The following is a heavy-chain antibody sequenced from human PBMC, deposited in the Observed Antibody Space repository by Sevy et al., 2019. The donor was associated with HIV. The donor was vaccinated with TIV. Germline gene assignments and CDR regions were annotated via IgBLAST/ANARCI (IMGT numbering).Heavy chain of an antibody. CDR1: GFSFSAFT. D-gene: IGHD1-26*01. CDR3: ARVGATTGALTH. J-gene: IGHJ4*02. CDR2: INGNSRYI. Sequence: GGSLRLSCSASGFSFSAFTMNWVRQAPGKGLEWVASINGNSRYIYYAESVRGRFTISRDNAQNSVYPQMNSLRAEDTAVYFCARVGATTGALTHWGQGTLVTVSS. V-gene: IGHV3-21*01.